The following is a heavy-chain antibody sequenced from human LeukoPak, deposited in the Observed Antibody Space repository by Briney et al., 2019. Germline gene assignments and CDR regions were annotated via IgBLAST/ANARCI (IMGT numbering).Heavy chain of an antibody. CDR2: ISTGSSTI. Sequence: PGGSLRLSCAASGFTFSSYSMIWVRQAPGKGLEWVSYISTGSSTIYYADSVKGRFTISRDNAKNSLYLQMNILRAEDTAVYYCARALGGFSDYWGQGTLVTVSS. D-gene: IGHD3-16*01. CDR1: GFTFSSYS. J-gene: IGHJ4*02. CDR3: ARALGGFSDY. V-gene: IGHV3-48*04.